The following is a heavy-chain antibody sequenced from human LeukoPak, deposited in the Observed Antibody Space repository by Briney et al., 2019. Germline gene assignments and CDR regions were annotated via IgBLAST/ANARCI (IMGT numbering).Heavy chain of an antibody. CDR3: AKDRIPVAGRQDIWDY. CDR2: ISGGGDRT. J-gene: IGHJ4*02. CDR1: GFTFSNYA. V-gene: IGHV3-23*01. Sequence: GRSLRLSCVGAGFTFSNYAMTWVRQAPGKGLGWVSGISGGGDRTYYADSVKGRFTISRDNSKNTLYLQMNSLTDDDSAVYYCAKDRIPVAGRQDIWDYWGQGTLVTVSS. D-gene: IGHD6-19*01.